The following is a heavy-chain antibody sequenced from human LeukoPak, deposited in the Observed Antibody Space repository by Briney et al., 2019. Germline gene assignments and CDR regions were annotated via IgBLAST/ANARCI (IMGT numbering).Heavy chain of an antibody. Sequence: SVKVSCKASGGTFSSYAISWVRQAPGQGLEWMGGIIPVFGTANYAQKFQGRVMITADESTSTAYMELSSLRSEDTAVYYCARDQVVGLGIDNAFDIWGHGTMVTVSS. D-gene: IGHD2-15*01. CDR2: IIPVFGTA. CDR3: ARDQVVGLGIDNAFDI. J-gene: IGHJ3*02. V-gene: IGHV1-69*13. CDR1: GGTFSSYA.